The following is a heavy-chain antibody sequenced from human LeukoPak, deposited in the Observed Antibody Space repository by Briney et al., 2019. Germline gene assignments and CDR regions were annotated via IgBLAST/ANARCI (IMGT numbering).Heavy chain of an antibody. V-gene: IGHV3-9*01. D-gene: IGHD1-26*01. CDR3: AKDLYSGIYAEDAFDI. CDR2: ISWNSGSI. CDR1: GFTFDDYA. J-gene: IGHJ3*02. Sequence: GRSLRLSCAASGFTFDDYAMHWVRQAPGKGLEWVSGISWNSGSIGYADSVKGRFTISRDNAKNSLYLQINSLRAEDTALYYCAKDLYSGIYAEDAFDIWGQGTMVTVSS.